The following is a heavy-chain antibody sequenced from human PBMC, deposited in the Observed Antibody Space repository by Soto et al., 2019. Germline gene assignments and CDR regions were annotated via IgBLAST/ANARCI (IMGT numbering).Heavy chain of an antibody. D-gene: IGHD1-26*01. V-gene: IGHV1-69*01. CDR1: ADTFNNYA. CDR2: IIPFFGSP. CDR3: TRAIVPRFNWFDP. Sequence: QVQLVQSGAEVKKPGSSVTVSCKASADTFNNYAIAWVRQDPGQGLEWMGGIIPFFGSPKYSQKFQNRVTITVEESTSTSYMNLTGLRADDTAVYYCTRAIVPRFNWFDPWGQGTLVTVSS. J-gene: IGHJ5*02.